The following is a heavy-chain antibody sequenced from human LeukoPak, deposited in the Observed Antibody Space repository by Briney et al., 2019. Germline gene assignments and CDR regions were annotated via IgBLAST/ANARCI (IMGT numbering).Heavy chain of an antibody. V-gene: IGHV3-7*01. Sequence: GGSLRLSCAASGFTFSSYWMSWVRQAPGKGLEWVANIKQDGSEKYYVDSVKGRFTISRDNAKYSLYLQMNSLRAEDTAVYYCARVLGAKPSHFDYWGQGTLVTVSS. J-gene: IGHJ4*02. CDR2: IKQDGSEK. D-gene: IGHD1-26*01. CDR1: GFTFSSYW. CDR3: ARVLGAKPSHFDY.